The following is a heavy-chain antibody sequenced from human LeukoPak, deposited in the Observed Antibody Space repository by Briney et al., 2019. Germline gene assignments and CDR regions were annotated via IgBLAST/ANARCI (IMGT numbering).Heavy chain of an antibody. CDR1: GGSISRSTYY. Sequence: SETLSLTCIVSGGSISRSTYYWGWIRRSPGKGLEWIASIHYSGITYYNPSLESRVTISVDTSRSQFSLKLSSVTAADTAVYYCARRPQAYMDFLGRGTTVTVSS. CDR2: IHYSGIT. V-gene: IGHV4-39*01. J-gene: IGHJ6*03. CDR3: ARRPQAYMDF.